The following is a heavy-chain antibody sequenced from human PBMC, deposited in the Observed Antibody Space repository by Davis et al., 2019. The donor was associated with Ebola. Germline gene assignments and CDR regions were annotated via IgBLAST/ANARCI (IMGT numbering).Heavy chain of an antibody. D-gene: IGHD2-2*01. CDR1: GFSVRSSY. V-gene: IGHV3-53*01. Sequence: GGSLRLSCAASGFSVRSSYMSWVRQAPGKGLECVSTIQSGGDTYYADSVKGRFTISRDNSKNTLYLQMNSLRAEDTAVYYCAREGKYRDESRTFDYWGQGTLVTVSS. J-gene: IGHJ4*02. CDR3: AREGKYRDESRTFDY. CDR2: IQSGGDT.